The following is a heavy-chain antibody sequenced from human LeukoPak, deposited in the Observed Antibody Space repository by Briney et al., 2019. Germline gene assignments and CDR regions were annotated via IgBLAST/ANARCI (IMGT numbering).Heavy chain of an antibody. J-gene: IGHJ4*02. V-gene: IGHV3-30-3*01. CDR2: ISSDGSNK. CDR3: ARESQDIVATITNKLSYYCDY. Sequence: GGSLRLSCAASGFTFSNAWINWVRQAPGKGLEWVAVISSDGSNKYYADSVKGRFTISRDNSKNTLYLQMNTLRAEDTAVYYCARESQDIVATITNKLSYYCDYWGQGTLVTVSS. D-gene: IGHD5-12*01. CDR1: GFTFSNAW.